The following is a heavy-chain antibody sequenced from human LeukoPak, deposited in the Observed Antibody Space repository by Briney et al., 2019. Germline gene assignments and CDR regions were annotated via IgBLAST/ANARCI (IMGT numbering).Heavy chain of an antibody. J-gene: IGHJ4*02. CDR2: INQDGSEK. D-gene: IGHD3-3*02. V-gene: IGHV3-7*03. CDR3: VRGHLWLEN. CDR1: GFTFSSYA. Sequence: PGGSLRLSCAASGFTFSSYAMNRVRQAPGKGLEWVATINQDGSEKYYVDSVKGRFIISRDNAKNSLYLQMDSLRADETAVFSCVRGHLWLENWGQGTLVTVSS.